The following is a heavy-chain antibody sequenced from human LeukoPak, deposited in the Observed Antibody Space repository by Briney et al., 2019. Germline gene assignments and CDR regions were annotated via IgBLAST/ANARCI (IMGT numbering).Heavy chain of an antibody. CDR3: ARMTCSGGSCYSYYYYYMDV. CDR2: IYYSGST. Sequence: SETLSLTCTVSGGSISSYYWSWIRQPPGKGLEWIGYIYYSGSTNYNPPLKSRVTISVDTSKNQFSLKLSSVTAADTAVYYCARMTCSGGSCYSYYYYYMDVWGKGTTVTVSS. CDR1: GGSISSYY. D-gene: IGHD2-15*01. J-gene: IGHJ6*03. V-gene: IGHV4-59*01.